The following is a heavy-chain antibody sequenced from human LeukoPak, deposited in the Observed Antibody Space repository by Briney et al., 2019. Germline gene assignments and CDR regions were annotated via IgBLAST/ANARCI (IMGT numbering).Heavy chain of an antibody. V-gene: IGHV1-2*02. J-gene: IGHJ4*02. CDR3: ATASSGGSCYWS. CDR1: GYTFTSYG. D-gene: IGHD2-15*01. Sequence: GASVKVSCKASGYTFTSYGISWVRQAPGQGLEWMGWINPNSGGTNYAQKFQGRVTMTRDTSISTAYMELSRLRSDDTAVYYCATASSGGSCYWSWGQGTLVTVSS. CDR2: INPNSGGT.